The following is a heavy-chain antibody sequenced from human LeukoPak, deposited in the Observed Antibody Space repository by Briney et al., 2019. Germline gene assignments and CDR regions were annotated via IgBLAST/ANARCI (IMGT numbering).Heavy chain of an antibody. V-gene: IGHV3-33*01. J-gene: IGHJ4*02. CDR3: ARDIVVVPAAIPRGVFDY. CDR1: GFTFSSYG. D-gene: IGHD2-2*01. CDR2: IWYDGSNK. Sequence: PGGSLRLSCAASGFTFSSYGMHWVRQAPGKGLEWVAVIWYDGSNKYYADSVKGRFTISRDNYKNTLYLQMNSLRAEDTAVYYCARDIVVVPAAIPRGVFDYWGQGTLVTVSS.